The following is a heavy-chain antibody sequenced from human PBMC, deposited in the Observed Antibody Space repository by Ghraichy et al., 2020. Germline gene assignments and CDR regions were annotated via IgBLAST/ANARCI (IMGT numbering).Heavy chain of an antibody. Sequence: SETLSLTCTVSGGSISSSSYYWAWIRQPPGKGLEWIGSIYYSGSTYYNPSLKSRVTISVDTSKNQFSLKLSSVTAADTAVYYCASPRSTTTTDRDYYGMDVWGQGTTVTVSS. CDR2: IYYSGST. J-gene: IGHJ6*02. D-gene: IGHD4-17*01. CDR3: ASPRSTTTTDRDYYGMDV. V-gene: IGHV4-39*01. CDR1: GGSISSSSYY.